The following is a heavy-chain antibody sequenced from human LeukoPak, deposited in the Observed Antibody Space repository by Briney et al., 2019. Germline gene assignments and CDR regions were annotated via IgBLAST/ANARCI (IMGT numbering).Heavy chain of an antibody. D-gene: IGHD6-19*01. CDR1: GFTFSNSW. CDR3: ARVLAVAGLNWFDP. Sequence: QPGGSLRLSCAASGFTFSNSWMTWVRQAPGKGLEWVANINQDGGSKFFANSVKGRFTISRDNDKNSLYLQMNSLRAEDTAVYYCARVLAVAGLNWFDPWGQGTLVTVSS. J-gene: IGHJ5*02. CDR2: INQDGGSK. V-gene: IGHV3-7*01.